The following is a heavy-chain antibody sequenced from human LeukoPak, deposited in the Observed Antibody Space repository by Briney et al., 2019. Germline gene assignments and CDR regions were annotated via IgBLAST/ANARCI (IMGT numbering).Heavy chain of an antibody. CDR2: ISSSGSTI. J-gene: IGHJ4*02. CDR3: AGQSGYRYGQRGY. V-gene: IGHV3-48*03. CDR1: GFTFSSYE. D-gene: IGHD5-18*01. Sequence: GGSLRLSCAASGFTFSSYEMNWVRQVPGKGLEWVSYISSSGSTIYYADSVKGRFTISRDNAKNSLCLQMNSLRVEDTAVYYCAGQSGYRYGQRGYWGQGALVTVSP.